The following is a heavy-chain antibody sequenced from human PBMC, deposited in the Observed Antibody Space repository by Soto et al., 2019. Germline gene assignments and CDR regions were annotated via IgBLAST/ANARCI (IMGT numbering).Heavy chain of an antibody. CDR2: ISWNSGSI. J-gene: IGHJ6*03. Sequence: GGSLRLSCAASGFTFDDYVMHWVRQAPGKGLEWVSGISWNSGSIGYADSVKGRFTISRDNAKNSLYLQMNSLRAEDTALYYCAKDGSTTVNYYMDVWGKGTTVTVSS. CDR1: GFTFDDYV. CDR3: AKDGSTTVNYYMDV. V-gene: IGHV3-9*01. D-gene: IGHD4-17*01.